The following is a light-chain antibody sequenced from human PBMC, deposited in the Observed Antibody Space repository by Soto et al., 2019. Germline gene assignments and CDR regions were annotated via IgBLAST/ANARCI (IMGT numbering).Light chain of an antibody. CDR2: DAS. Sequence: EIVLTQSPGTLSLSPGERATLSCRASRSVSNNYLAWYQQKPGQAPRLLIYDASNRATGIPARFSGSGSGTDFTLTISSLEPEDFAVYYCQQRSNWLWTFGQGTKVDIK. V-gene: IGKV3D-20*02. CDR3: QQRSNWLWT. J-gene: IGKJ1*01. CDR1: RSVSNNY.